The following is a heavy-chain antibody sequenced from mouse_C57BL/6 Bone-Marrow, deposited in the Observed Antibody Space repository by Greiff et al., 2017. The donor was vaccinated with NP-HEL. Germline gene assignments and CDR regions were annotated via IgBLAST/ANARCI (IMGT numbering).Heavy chain of an antibody. D-gene: IGHD3-2*02. CDR3: TQTAQATYYYAMDY. Sequence: EVMLVESGGGLVQPGGSMKLSCAASGFTFSDAWMDWVRQSPEKGLEWVAEIRNKANNHATYYAESVKGRFTISRDDSKSSVYLQMNSLRAEDTGIYYCTQTAQATYYYAMDYWGQGTSVTVSS. CDR1: GFTFSDAW. J-gene: IGHJ4*01. V-gene: IGHV6-6*01. CDR2: IRNKANNHAT.